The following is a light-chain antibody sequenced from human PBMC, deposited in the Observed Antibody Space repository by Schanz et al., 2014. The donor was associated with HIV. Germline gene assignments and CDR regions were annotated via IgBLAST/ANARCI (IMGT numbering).Light chain of an antibody. CDR1: QSVSSY. J-gene: IGKJ5*01. Sequence: EIVMTQSPGTLSVSPGERATLSCRASQSVSSYLAWYQQKPGQAPRLLIYDASNRATGIPARFSATGSGTDFTLTIDSLEPEDFAVYYCQQRSDWPPEVTFGQGTRLEIK. CDR3: QQRSDWPPEVT. V-gene: IGKV3-11*01. CDR2: DAS.